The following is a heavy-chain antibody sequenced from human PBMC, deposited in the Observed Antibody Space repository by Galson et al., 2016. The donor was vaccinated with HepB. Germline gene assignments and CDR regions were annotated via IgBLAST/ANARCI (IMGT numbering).Heavy chain of an antibody. J-gene: IGHJ4*02. CDR1: GFTFSSYG. V-gene: IGHV3-30*18. CDR3: AKDGRIYCSSASCHDHFHY. Sequence: SLRLSCAASGFTFSSYGMHWVRQAPGKGLEWVAFISYDGSNKKYADSVKGRFTISRDNSKKTLYLQMNSLRAEDTAVYYCAKDGRIYCSSASCHDHFHYWGQGTLVTASS. CDR2: ISYDGSNK. D-gene: IGHD2-2*01.